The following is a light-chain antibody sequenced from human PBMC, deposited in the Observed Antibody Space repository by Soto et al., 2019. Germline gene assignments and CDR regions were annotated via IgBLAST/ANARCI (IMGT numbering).Light chain of an antibody. CDR1: SGDIGSYNR. CDR2: GNN. CDR3: QSYDSSLSGWV. J-gene: IGLJ3*02. V-gene: IGLV2-14*03. Sequence: QSALTQPASVSGSHGQSITISCTGTSGDIGSYNRVSWYQQHPGKAPKLLIYGNNNRPSGVPDRFSGSKSGTSASLAITGLQAEDEADYYCQSYDSSLSGWVFGGGTKLTVL.